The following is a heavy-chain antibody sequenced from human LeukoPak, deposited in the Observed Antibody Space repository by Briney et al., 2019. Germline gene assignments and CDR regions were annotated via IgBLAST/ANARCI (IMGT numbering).Heavy chain of an antibody. CDR1: GGSISSGGYY. CDR2: VYYSGST. CDR3: AREPLGRYYGSGSYLSY. J-gene: IGHJ4*02. V-gene: IGHV4-31*03. Sequence: PSQTLSLTCTVSGGSISSGGYYWSWIRQHPGKGLEWIGYVYYSGSTYYNPSLKSRLTISIDTSKNQFSLKLSSVTAADTAVYYCAREPLGRYYGSGSYLSYWGQGTLVTVSS. D-gene: IGHD3-10*01.